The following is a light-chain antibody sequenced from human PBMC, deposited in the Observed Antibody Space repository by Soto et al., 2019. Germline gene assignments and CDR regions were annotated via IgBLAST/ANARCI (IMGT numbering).Light chain of an antibody. CDR3: QSYDSSLSGYYV. Sequence: QSVLTQPPSVSGAPGQRVTISCTGSSSNIGAGYDVHWYQQLPGTAPKLLIYGNSNRPSGVPDRFSGSKSGTSASLAITGLQAEDEADYDCQSYDSSLSGYYVVGTGTKLTVL. V-gene: IGLV1-40*01. CDR1: SSNIGAGYD. CDR2: GNS. J-gene: IGLJ1*01.